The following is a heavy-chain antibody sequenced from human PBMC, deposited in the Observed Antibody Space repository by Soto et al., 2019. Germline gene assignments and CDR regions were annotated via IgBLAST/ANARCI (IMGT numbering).Heavy chain of an antibody. V-gene: IGHV3-23*01. D-gene: IGHD2-2*01. CDR3: AKNRHFPSAHCSSTTCPFFDY. CDR2: ISGSGGST. J-gene: IGHJ4*02. Sequence: PGGSLRLSCAASGFTFTTYAMSWVRQAPGKGLEWVSAISGSGGSTNYADSMKGRFTISRDNSKNTLSLQMNSPRADDTAVYYCAKNRHFPSAHCSSTTCPFFDYWGQGTLVTVSS. CDR1: GFTFTTYA.